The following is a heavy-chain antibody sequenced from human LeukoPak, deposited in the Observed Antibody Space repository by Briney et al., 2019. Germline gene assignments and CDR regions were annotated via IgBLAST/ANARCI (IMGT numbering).Heavy chain of an antibody. CDR3: ARRQYYDSSGNWYYFDY. CDR1: GGSINNYY. CDR2: IYYSGTT. D-gene: IGHD3-22*01. Sequence: SETLSLTCTVSGGSINNYYWNWIRQPPGKGLEWIGYIYYSGTTNYNPSLEGRITISLDTSKNQFSLKLSSVSAADTAVYYCARRQYYDSSGNWYYFDYWGQGSLVTVSS. V-gene: IGHV4-59*08. J-gene: IGHJ4*02.